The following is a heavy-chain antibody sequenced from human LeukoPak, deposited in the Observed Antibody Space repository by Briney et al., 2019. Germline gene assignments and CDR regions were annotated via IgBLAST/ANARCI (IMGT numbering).Heavy chain of an antibody. J-gene: IGHJ4*02. CDR1: GYTFTDYH. CDR2: INPNGGGT. V-gene: IGHV1-2*02. CDR3: ARGYRNSPRDVDY. Sequence: ASVKVSCKASGYTFTDYHMHWMRQAPGQGLEWMGWINPNGGGTNYAQKFQGRVTMTRDTSISTAYMELSRLRSDDTAVYYCARGYRNSPRDVDYWGQGTLVTVSS. D-gene: IGHD4-23*01.